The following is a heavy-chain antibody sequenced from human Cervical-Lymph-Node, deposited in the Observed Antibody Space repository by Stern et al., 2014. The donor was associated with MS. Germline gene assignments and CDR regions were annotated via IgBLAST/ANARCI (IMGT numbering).Heavy chain of an antibody. CDR2: IIPIFGTA. CDR1: GGTFSSYA. J-gene: IGHJ6*02. V-gene: IGHV1-69*01. CDR3: ARGELKEGLVRGMDV. D-gene: IGHD1-26*01. Sequence: VQLVESGAEVKKPGSSVKVSCKASGGTFSSYAISWVRQAHGQGLEWMGGIIPIFGTANYAQKFQGSVTITADEPTRPAYMELSSLRSEDTAVYYCARGELKEGLVRGMDVWGQGTTVTVSS.